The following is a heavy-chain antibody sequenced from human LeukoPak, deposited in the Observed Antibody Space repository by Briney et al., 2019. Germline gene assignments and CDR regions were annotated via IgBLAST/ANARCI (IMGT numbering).Heavy chain of an antibody. J-gene: IGHJ3*02. CDR3: ARDTVIAPFDI. D-gene: IGHD2-21*01. Sequence: GGSLRLSCAASGFTFSTYSMNWVRQAPGKGLEWVANIKQDGSKKYYADSVKGRFTISRDNSKNSLYLQMNSLRAEDTAVYYCARDTVIAPFDIWGQGTMVTVSS. V-gene: IGHV3-7*01. CDR1: GFTFSTYS. CDR2: IKQDGSKK.